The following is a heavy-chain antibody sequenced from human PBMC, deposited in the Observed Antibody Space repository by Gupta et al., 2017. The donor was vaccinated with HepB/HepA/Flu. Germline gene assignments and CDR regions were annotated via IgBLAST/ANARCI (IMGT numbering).Heavy chain of an antibody. CDR1: GFTFSNSA. CDR2: INASGQTT. V-gene: IGHV3-48*02. CDR3: TKDDY. J-gene: IGHJ4*02. Sequence: EVQLVASGGGLVQPGGSLRLSCAASGFTFSNSAMHWVRQAPGKGLEWVSYINASGQTTFYADSVKGRFIISRDNVKNSLFLQVNRLRDDDTAIYYCTKDDYWGQGTLVTVSS.